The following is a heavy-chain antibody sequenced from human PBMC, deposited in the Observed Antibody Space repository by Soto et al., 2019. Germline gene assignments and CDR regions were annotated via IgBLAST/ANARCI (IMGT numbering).Heavy chain of an antibody. D-gene: IGHD3-22*01. Sequence: QVQLQESGPGLVKPSETLSLTCTVSGGSISSYYWSWIRQPPGKGLEWIGYIYYSGSTNYNPSLKSRVTISVDTSKNQFSLKLSSVTAADTAVYYCARHPSRRYYDSSGYYYPLVYGMDVWGQGTTVTVSS. V-gene: IGHV4-59*08. CDR1: GGSISSYY. J-gene: IGHJ6*02. CDR3: ARHPSRRYYDSSGYYYPLVYGMDV. CDR2: IYYSGST.